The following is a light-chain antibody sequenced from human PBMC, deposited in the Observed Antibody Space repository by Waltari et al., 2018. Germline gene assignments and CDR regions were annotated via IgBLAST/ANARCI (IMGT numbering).Light chain of an antibody. J-gene: IGLJ3*02. CDR3: HSRDTTTNRV. CDR1: SLRRYY. CDR2: GNN. Sequence: SSELTQDPTVSVAFGQTLRITFHGASLRRYYASWYRQRPGQAPILLIYGNNNRPSGIPDRFSGSTSGNMASLTITGAQAEDEADYYCHSRDTTTNRVFGRGTKLTVV. V-gene: IGLV3-19*01.